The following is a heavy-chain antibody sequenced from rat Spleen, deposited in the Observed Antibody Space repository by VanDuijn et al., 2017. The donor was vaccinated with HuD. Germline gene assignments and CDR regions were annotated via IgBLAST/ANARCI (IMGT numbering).Heavy chain of an antibody. D-gene: IGHD1-10*01. CDR3: ARDKGGQLRGFAY. V-gene: IGHV2-41*01. CDR2: IWNSGGT. CDR1: GFSLTTHN. Sequence: QVQLKESGPGLVQPSQTLSLSCTVAGFSLTTHNVHWVRQPPGKGLEWMGVIWNSGGTRYNSALKSRLSISKDTSKRQVFLKVNSQQTEDSATYYCARDKGGQLRGFAYWGQGTLVTVSS. J-gene: IGHJ3*01.